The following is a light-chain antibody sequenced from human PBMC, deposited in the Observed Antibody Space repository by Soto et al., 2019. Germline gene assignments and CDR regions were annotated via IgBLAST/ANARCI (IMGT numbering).Light chain of an antibody. Sequence: EIVMTQSPATLSLSPGEGATLSCRASQSVGTYLAWYQHKPGQAPRLLIQDASKRATAIPARFSGSGSGTDFTLASTNLLPEDFAVYSSQQRSKWYTFGQGTKLDVK. CDR2: DAS. CDR1: QSVGTY. V-gene: IGKV3-11*01. CDR3: QQRSKWYT. J-gene: IGKJ2*01.